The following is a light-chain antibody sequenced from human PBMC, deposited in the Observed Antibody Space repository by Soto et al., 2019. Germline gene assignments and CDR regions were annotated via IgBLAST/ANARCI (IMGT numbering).Light chain of an antibody. CDR1: SSDIGSFNY. CDR2: GVG. V-gene: IGLV2-14*03. Sequence: QSALTQPASVSGSPGQSITISCTGTSSDIGSFNYVSWYQHHPGTAPKLIIYGVGNRPSGVSNRFSGSKSGNTASLTISELQAEDEADYYCSSYTTTSTQVFGTGTKVTVL. CDR3: SSYTTTSTQV. J-gene: IGLJ1*01.